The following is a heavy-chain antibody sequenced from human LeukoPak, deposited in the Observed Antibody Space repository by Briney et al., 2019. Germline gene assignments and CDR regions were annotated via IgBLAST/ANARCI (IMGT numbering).Heavy chain of an antibody. Sequence: SQTLSLTCSVSGGSISSNKYYWGWIRQPPGKGLEWIGSIYYSGSTYYNPSLKSRVTISVDTSKNQFSLKLSSVTAADTAVYYCARHYWFGSGSYEPLRYWGQGTLVTVSS. D-gene: IGHD3-10*01. CDR2: IYYSGST. CDR3: ARHYWFGSGSYEPLRY. CDR1: GGSISSNKYY. V-gene: IGHV4-39*01. J-gene: IGHJ4*02.